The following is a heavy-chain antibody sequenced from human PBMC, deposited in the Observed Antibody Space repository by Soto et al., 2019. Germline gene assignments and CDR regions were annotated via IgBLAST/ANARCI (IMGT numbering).Heavy chain of an antibody. CDR1: GYSFPSEW. V-gene: IGHV5-51*01. Sequence: PGESLKISCKSSGYSFPSEWIGWVRQMPGKGLEWMGSIYPADSDIRYSPAFQGQVTISADKSIRTAYLQWNSLKASDTAMYYCARIPHSTTSYYDYNFGMDVWGQGTTVTVSS. J-gene: IGHJ6*02. CDR3: ARIPHSTTSYYDYNFGMDV. CDR2: IYPADSDI. D-gene: IGHD2-2*01.